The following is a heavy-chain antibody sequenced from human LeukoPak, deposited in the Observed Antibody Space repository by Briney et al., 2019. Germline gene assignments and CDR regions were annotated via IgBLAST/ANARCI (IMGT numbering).Heavy chain of an antibody. V-gene: IGHV4-34*01. D-gene: IGHD3-22*01. J-gene: IGHJ5*02. CDR1: GGTFSGYY. CDR3: SRTSIYYDSSGYRS. CDR2: INHSGST. Sequence: SETLSLTCAVYGGTFSGYYWGWIRQPPGKGLEWIGEINHSGSTNYNPSLKSRVTISVDTSKNQFSLKLSSVTAADTAVYYCSRTSIYYDSSGYRSWGQGTLVTVSS.